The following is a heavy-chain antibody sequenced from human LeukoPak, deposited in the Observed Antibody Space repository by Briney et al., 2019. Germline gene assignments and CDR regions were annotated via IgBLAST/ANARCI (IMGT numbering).Heavy chain of an antibody. CDR3: AGVSPPGSGRYYYYMDV. J-gene: IGHJ6*03. Sequence: ASVKVSCKASGYTFTGYYMHWVRQAPGQGLEWMGWINPNSGGTNYAQKFQGRVTMTRDTSISTAYMELSRLRSDDTAVYYCAGVSPPGSGRYYYYMDVWGKGTTVTISS. D-gene: IGHD3-10*01. CDR2: INPNSGGT. V-gene: IGHV1-2*02. CDR1: GYTFTGYY.